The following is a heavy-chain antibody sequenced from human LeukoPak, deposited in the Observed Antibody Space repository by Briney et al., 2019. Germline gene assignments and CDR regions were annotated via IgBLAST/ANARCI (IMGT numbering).Heavy chain of an antibody. V-gene: IGHV1-18*01. Sequence: GASVKVSCKASGYTFTSYGISWVRQAPGQGLEWMGWISAYNGNTNYAQKLQGRVTMTTDTSTSTAYMELRSLRSDNTAVYYCARVFAGGIQLWLPNWFDPWGQGTLATVSS. CDR2: ISAYNGNT. D-gene: IGHD5-18*01. CDR3: ARVFAGGIQLWLPNWFDP. CDR1: GYTFTSYG. J-gene: IGHJ5*02.